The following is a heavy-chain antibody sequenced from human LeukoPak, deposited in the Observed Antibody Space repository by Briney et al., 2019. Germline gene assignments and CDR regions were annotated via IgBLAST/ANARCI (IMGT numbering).Heavy chain of an antibody. Sequence: SETLSLTCTVSGGSISSYYWGWIRQPPGKGLEWIGSIYYSGSTYYNPSLKSRVTISVDTSKNQFSLKLSSVTAADTAVYYCARIGYYYYYMDVWGKGTTATVSS. D-gene: IGHD3-10*01. J-gene: IGHJ6*03. CDR3: ARIGYYYYYMDV. CDR2: IYYSGST. V-gene: IGHV4-39*07. CDR1: GGSISSYY.